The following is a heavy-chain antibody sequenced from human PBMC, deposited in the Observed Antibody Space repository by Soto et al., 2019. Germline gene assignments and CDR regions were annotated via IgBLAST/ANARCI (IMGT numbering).Heavy chain of an antibody. CDR1: GFSLTTRGVG. CDR3: THGSGFS. J-gene: IGHJ5*02. D-gene: IGHD3-3*01. Sequence: QITLKESGSTLVKPTQTLTLTCSFSGFSLTTRGVGVGWIRQPPGKALEWLALIYWDDDKRYSPSLKSRLTITKDTSKNQVVLTMSKVDPVDTGTYYCTHGSGFSWGQGTLVTVSS. CDR2: IYWDDDK. V-gene: IGHV2-5*02.